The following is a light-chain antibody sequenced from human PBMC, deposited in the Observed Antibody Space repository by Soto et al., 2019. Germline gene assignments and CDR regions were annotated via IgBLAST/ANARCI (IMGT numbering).Light chain of an antibody. V-gene: IGLV1-40*01. Sequence: QSVLTKPPSVSGAPGQRVTISCTGNSSNIGSPFDVHWYQHLPGTAPRLLIYANNTRPSGVPDRFSGSKSGTSASLAITGLQGDDEADYYCQSFDSRLGAPVFGGGTKLTVL. CDR1: SSNIGSPFD. J-gene: IGLJ2*01. CDR2: ANN. CDR3: QSFDSRLGAPV.